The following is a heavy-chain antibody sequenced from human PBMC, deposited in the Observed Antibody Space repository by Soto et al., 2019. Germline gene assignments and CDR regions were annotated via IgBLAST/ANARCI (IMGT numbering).Heavy chain of an antibody. CDR1: GGTFSSYA. J-gene: IGHJ4*02. CDR2: IIPIFGTA. V-gene: IGHV1-69*13. Sequence: ASVKVSCKASGGTFSSYAISWVRQAPGQGLEWMGGIIPIFGTANYAQKFQGRVTITADESTSTAYMELSSLRSEDTAVYYCARRRGNAGRFDYWGQGTLVTVSS. D-gene: IGHD3-10*01. CDR3: ARRRGNAGRFDY.